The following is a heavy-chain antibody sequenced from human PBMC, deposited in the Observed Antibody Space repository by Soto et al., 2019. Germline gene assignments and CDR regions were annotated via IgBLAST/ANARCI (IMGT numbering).Heavy chain of an antibody. D-gene: IGHD3-22*01. CDR3: ARDRGPSSGYYPYWFDP. CDR1: GGTFSSYA. Sequence: SVKVSCKASGGTFSSYAISWVRQAPGQGLEWMGEIIPIFGTANYAQKFQGRVTITADESTSTAYMELSSLRSEDTAVYYCARDRGPSSGYYPYWFDPWGQGTLGTVSS. J-gene: IGHJ5*02. V-gene: IGHV1-69*13. CDR2: IIPIFGTA.